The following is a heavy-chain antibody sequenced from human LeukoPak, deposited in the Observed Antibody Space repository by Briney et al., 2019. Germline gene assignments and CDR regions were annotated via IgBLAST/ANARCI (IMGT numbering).Heavy chain of an antibody. CDR1: GFTFSDHA. D-gene: IGHD3-3*01. CDR3: AAKFGDRAFDV. V-gene: IGHV3-13*01. Sequence: GGSLRLSCAASGFTFSDHAMHWVRQAPGKGLEWVSAVGIAADTFYPGSVKGRFTISRENAKNSLYLQMNSLRVEDTAVYYCAAKFGDRAFDVWGQGTMVTVSS. CDR2: VGIAADT. J-gene: IGHJ3*01.